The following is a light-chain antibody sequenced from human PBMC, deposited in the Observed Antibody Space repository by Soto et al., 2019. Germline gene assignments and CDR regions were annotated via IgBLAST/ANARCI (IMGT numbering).Light chain of an antibody. Sequence: DIQMTQSPSTLSASVGDRVTITCRASQSIDKWLAWNHQKPGKAPKLLIYKASILQSGVPSRFSGSGSGTEFTLTISSLQPDDGGSYFGQQDNRFSWTFGQGTRVEIK. V-gene: IGKV1-5*03. J-gene: IGKJ1*01. CDR1: QSIDKW. CDR3: QQDNRFSWT. CDR2: KAS.